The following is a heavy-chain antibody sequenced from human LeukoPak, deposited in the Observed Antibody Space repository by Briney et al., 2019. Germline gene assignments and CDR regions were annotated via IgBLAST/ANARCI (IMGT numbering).Heavy chain of an antibody. D-gene: IGHD3-10*01. J-gene: IGHJ4*02. V-gene: IGHV5-51*01. Sequence: GESLQTSCKGSGYSFTTYRIGSVPPIPGKGLGWMWIIYLGDSDIRYSPSFQGQVTITAHKSISTAFLQWSSLKDSDTAMYYCARGLNCGSGRSIFDYWGQGTLVTVSS. CDR2: IYLGDSDI. CDR1: GYSFTTYR. CDR3: ARGLNCGSGRSIFDY.